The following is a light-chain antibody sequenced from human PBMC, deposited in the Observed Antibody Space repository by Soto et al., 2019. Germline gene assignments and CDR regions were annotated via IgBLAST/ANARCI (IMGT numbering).Light chain of an antibody. Sequence: EIVMTQSPATLSVSPGERVTLSCRASQSVSRFLAWYQQRPGQAPRLLIYDTSTRATGVPARFSGSGSGTEFSLTISSLQSEDFAVYYCQQYHSYPYTFGQGTKLEIE. J-gene: IGKJ2*01. CDR2: DTS. V-gene: IGKV3-15*01. CDR3: QQYHSYPYT. CDR1: QSVSRF.